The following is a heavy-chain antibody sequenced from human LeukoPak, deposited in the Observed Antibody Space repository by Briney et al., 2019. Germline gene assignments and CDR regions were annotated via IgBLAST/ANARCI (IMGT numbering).Heavy chain of an antibody. Sequence: PSETLSLTCAVYGGSFSGYYWSWLRQPPGKGLEWIGEINHSGSTNYNPSLKSRVTISVDTSKNQFSLKLSSVTAADTAVYYCARAPRGTSTWYFDLWGRGTLVTVSS. D-gene: IGHD2-2*01. CDR3: ARAPRGTSTWYFDL. V-gene: IGHV4-34*01. CDR1: GGSFSGYY. J-gene: IGHJ2*01. CDR2: INHSGST.